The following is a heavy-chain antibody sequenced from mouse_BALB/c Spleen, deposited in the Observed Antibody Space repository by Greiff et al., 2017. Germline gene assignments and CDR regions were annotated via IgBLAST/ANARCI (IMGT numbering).Heavy chain of an antibody. D-gene: IGHD2-10*02. J-gene: IGHJ2*01. CDR3: ARARYGNYYFDY. CDR2: ISSGGSYT. CDR1: GFTFSSYA. Sequence: DVHLVESGGGLVQPGGSRKLSCAASGFTFSSYAMSWVRQSPEKRLEWVAEISSGGSYTYYPDTVTGRFTISRDNAKNTLYLEMSSLRSEDTAMYYCARARYGNYYFDYWGQGTTLTVSS. V-gene: IGHV5-9-4*01.